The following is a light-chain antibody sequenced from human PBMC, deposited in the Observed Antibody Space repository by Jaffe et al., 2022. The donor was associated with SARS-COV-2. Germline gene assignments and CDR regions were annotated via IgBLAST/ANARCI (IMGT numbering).Light chain of an antibody. CDR2: GAS. J-gene: IGKJ4*01. V-gene: IGKV3-15*01. CDR1: QSVSSN. CDR3: QQYNKWPLT. Sequence: EVVVTQSPATLSVSPGERATLSCRASQSVSSNLAWYQQKPGQAPRLLISGASTRATGVPARFSGSGSGTEFTLTISSLQSEDLAVYCCQQYNKWPLTFGGGTKVEIK.